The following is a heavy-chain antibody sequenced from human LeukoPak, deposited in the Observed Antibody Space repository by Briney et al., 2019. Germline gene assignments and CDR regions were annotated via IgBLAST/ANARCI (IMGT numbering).Heavy chain of an antibody. CDR2: ISYDGSNK. Sequence: SGGSLRLSCAASGFTFSSYGMHWVRQAPGKGLEWVAVISYDGSNKYYADSVKGRFTISRDNSKNTLYLQMNSLRAEDTAVYYCAKTYYYSNMDVWGKGTTVTVSS. CDR1: GFTFSSYG. CDR3: AKTYYYSNMDV. V-gene: IGHV3-30*18. J-gene: IGHJ6*03.